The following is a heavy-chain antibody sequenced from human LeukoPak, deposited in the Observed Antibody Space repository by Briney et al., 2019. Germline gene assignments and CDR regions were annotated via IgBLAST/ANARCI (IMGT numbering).Heavy chain of an antibody. CDR1: GYSISSGFY. CDR2: IYHSGST. Sequence: PSETLSLTCTVSGYSISSGFYWGWVRLPPGKGLEWIGSIYHSGSTYYNPSLKSRVTISVDKSKNQFSLKLTFVTAADTAMYYCARDQRFGDNSFDPWGQGTLVTVSS. V-gene: IGHV4-38-2*02. D-gene: IGHD3-10*01. CDR3: ARDQRFGDNSFDP. J-gene: IGHJ5*02.